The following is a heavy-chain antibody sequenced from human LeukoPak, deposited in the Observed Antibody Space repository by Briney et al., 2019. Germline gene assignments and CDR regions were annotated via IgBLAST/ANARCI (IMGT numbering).Heavy chain of an antibody. D-gene: IGHD2-21*02. V-gene: IGHV4-30-2*01. CDR3: ARTPTYCGGDCYYLDP. CDR1: GGSISSSGYS. CDR2: IHHTGST. Sequence: ASETLSLTCAVSGGSISSSGYSWSWIRQPPGKGLEWIGYIHHTGSTYYNPSLKSRVTISVDRSKNQFSPKLSSVTAADTAMYFCARTPTYCGGDCYYLDPWGQGTLVTVSS. J-gene: IGHJ5*02.